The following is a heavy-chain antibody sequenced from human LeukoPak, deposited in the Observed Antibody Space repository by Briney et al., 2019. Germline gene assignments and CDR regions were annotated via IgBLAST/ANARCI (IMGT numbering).Heavy chain of an antibody. Sequence: GGSLRLSCAASGFTFSSYAMHWVRQAPGKGLEWVAVISYDGSSKYYADSVKGRFTISRDNSKNTLYLQMNSLRAEDTAVYYCARVFPYNWNNPFDYWGQGTLVTVSS. CDR2: ISYDGSSK. D-gene: IGHD1/OR15-1a*01. J-gene: IGHJ4*02. CDR3: ARVFPYNWNNPFDY. CDR1: GFTFSSYA. V-gene: IGHV3-30-3*01.